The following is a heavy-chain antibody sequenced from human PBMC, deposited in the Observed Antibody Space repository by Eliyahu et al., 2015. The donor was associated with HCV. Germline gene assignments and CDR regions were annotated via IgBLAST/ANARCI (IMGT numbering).Heavy chain of an antibody. CDR3: ARRDTGLDY. Sequence: EVQLVQSGAEVKKPGESLRISCKGXGYTFTNSFIIWVRXXPGKGLEWVGTIDPSDSYTNYSPSFQGHVTISTDKSISTAYLQWNSLKTSDTAIYYCARRDTGLDYWGQGTLVTVSS. D-gene: IGHD5-18*01. V-gene: IGHV5-10-1*03. CDR1: GYTFTNSF. J-gene: IGHJ4*02. CDR2: IDPSDSYT.